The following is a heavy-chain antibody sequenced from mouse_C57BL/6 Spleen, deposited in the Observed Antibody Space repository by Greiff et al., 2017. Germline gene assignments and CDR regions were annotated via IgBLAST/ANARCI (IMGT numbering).Heavy chain of an antibody. CDR3: ARWNDGYRFAY. Sequence: LQQSGPVLVKPGASVKMSCKASGYTFTDYYMNWVKQSHGKSLEWIGVINPYNGGTSYNQKFKGKATLTVDKSSSTAYMELNSLTSEDSAVYYCARWNDGYRFAYWGQGTLVTVSA. CDR2: INPYNGGT. CDR1: GYTFTDYY. J-gene: IGHJ3*01. V-gene: IGHV1-19*01. D-gene: IGHD2-3*01.